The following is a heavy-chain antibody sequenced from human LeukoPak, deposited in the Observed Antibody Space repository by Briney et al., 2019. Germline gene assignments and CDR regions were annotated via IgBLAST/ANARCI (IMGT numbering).Heavy chain of an antibody. CDR3: ARAPSGKTAYYYYMDV. V-gene: IGHV3-13*01. Sequence: GVPLTLFCAASGFKFSGYDIHCVRGFTGKGLEGVSAIGTAGDIYYPDSMKGRFTVSRENAKNSLYLQMDRLRAGDTAVYYCARAPSGKTAYYYYMDVWGKGTTVTVSS. CDR2: IGTAGDI. J-gene: IGHJ6*03. D-gene: IGHD1-1*01. CDR1: GFKFSGYD.